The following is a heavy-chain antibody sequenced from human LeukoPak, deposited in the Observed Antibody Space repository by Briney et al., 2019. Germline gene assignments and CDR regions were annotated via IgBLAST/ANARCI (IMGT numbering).Heavy chain of an antibody. CDR3: ARQQLVTSYFDY. CDR1: GGSISSGGYS. Sequence: SSETLSLTCAVSGGSISSGGYSWSWIRQPPGKGLEWIGYIYHSGSTYYNPSLKSRVTISVDRSKNQFSLKLSSVTAADMAVYYCARQQLVTSYFDYWGQGTLVTVSS. D-gene: IGHD6-13*01. V-gene: IGHV4-30-2*01. CDR2: IYHSGST. J-gene: IGHJ4*02.